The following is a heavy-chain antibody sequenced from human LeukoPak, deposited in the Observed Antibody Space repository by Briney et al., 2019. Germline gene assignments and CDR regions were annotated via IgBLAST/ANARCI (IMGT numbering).Heavy chain of an antibody. CDR3: ARDQGY. CDR2: ISGSGATT. J-gene: IGHJ4*02. V-gene: IGHV3-23*01. Sequence: QPGASLRLSCVASGFTFTTYAMMWVRQAPGKGLEWVSAISGSGATTYYADSVKGRFTISRDNSQNTLYLQMNSLRAEDTALFYCARDQGYWGQGTLVTVSS. CDR1: GFTFTTYA.